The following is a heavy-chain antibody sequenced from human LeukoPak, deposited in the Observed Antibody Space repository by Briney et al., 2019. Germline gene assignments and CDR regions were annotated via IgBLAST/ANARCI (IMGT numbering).Heavy chain of an antibody. D-gene: IGHD3-3*01. CDR3: ARDDGYDFWSGYYNDHYYYYGMDV. Sequence: GGSLRLSCAASGFTFSDYYMSWIRQAPGKGLEWVSYISSSSSYTNYADSVEGRFTISRDNAKNSLYLQTNSLRAEDTAVYYCARDDGYDFWSGYYNDHYYYYGMDVWGQGTTVTVSS. V-gene: IGHV3-11*06. CDR1: GFTFSDYY. CDR2: ISSSSSYT. J-gene: IGHJ6*02.